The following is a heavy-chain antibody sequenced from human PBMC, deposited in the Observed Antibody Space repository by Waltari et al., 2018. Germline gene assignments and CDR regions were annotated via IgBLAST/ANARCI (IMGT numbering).Heavy chain of an antibody. Sequence: QVQLQQWGAGLLKPSETLSLTCAVYGGSFSGYYWSWIRQPPGKGLEWIGEINHSGSTNYNPSLNSRVTISVDTSKNQFSLKLSSVTAADTAVYYCARGGYCSGGSCRPFDYWGQGTLVTVSS. V-gene: IGHV4-34*01. CDR3: ARGGYCSGGSCRPFDY. CDR2: INHSGST. CDR1: GGSFSGYY. J-gene: IGHJ4*02. D-gene: IGHD2-15*01.